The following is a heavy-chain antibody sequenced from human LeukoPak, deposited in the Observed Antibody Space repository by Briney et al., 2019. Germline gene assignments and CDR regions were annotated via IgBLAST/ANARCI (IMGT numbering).Heavy chain of an antibody. CDR1: GDSISSSDYR. V-gene: IGHV4-39*01. CDR3: ARHRSHHGWFDL. D-gene: IGHD2-8*01. Sequence: SETLSLTCTVSGDSISSSDYRWFWIRQPPGRGLEFVGCLYFSGSTYYNPSLNGRVTISVDTSKNQFSLNLYSMTAADTALYFCARHRSHHGWFDLWGQGTLVTVSS. CDR2: LYFSGST. J-gene: IGHJ5*02.